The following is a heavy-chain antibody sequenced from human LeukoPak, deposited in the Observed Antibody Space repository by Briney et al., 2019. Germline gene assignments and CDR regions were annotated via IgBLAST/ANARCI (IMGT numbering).Heavy chain of an antibody. CDR2: ISYDGSNK. J-gene: IGHJ5*02. CDR1: GFTFSSYA. D-gene: IGHD3-3*01. V-gene: IGHV3-30*04. Sequence: GRSLRLSCAASGFTFSSYAMHWVRQAPGKGLEWVAVISYDGSNKYYADSVKGRFTISRDNAKNSLYLQMNSLRAEDTALYYCAKDISPRYYDFWSGGSGFFPFDPWGQGTLVTVSS. CDR3: AKDISPRYYDFWSGGSGFFPFDP.